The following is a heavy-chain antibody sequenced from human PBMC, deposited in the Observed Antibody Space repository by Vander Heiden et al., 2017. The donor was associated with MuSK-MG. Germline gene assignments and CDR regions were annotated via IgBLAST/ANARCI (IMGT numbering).Heavy chain of an antibody. J-gene: IGHJ6*02. CDR1: GGTFSSYA. CDR3: ASQGPMVRGTRDYYGMDV. D-gene: IGHD3-10*01. CDR2: IIPIFGTA. Sequence: QVQLVQSGAEVKKPGSSVKVSCKASGGTFSSYAISWVRQAPGQGLEWMGGIIPIFGTANYAQKFQGRVTITADESTSTAYMELSSLRSEDTAVYYCASQGPMVRGTRDYYGMDVWGQGTTVTVSS. V-gene: IGHV1-69*01.